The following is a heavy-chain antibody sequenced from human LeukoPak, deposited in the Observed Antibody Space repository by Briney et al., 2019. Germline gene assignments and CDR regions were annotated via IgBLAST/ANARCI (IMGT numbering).Heavy chain of an antibody. CDR1: GGTSSSYA. J-gene: IGHJ4*02. Sequence: SVKVSCKASGGTSSSYAISWVRQAPGQGLEWMGGIIPIFGTANYAQKFQGRVTITADESTSTAYMELSSLRSEDTAVYYCAREGEMEYSYGASFDYWGQGTLVTVSS. CDR2: IIPIFGTA. V-gene: IGHV1-69*13. CDR3: AREGEMEYSYGASFDY. D-gene: IGHD5-18*01.